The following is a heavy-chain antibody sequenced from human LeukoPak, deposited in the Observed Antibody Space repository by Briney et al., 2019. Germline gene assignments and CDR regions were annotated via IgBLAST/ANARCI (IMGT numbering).Heavy chain of an antibody. D-gene: IGHD6-19*01. CDR3: AKDLQYGSGWYDY. CDR1: GFTFSSYE. Sequence: PGGSLRLSCAASGFTFSSYEMNWVRQAPGKGLEGVSAISGSGGSTYYADSVKGRFTISRDNSKNTLYLQMNSLRAEDTAVYYCAKDLQYGSGWYDYWGQGTLVTVSS. CDR2: ISGSGGST. J-gene: IGHJ4*02. V-gene: IGHV3-23*01.